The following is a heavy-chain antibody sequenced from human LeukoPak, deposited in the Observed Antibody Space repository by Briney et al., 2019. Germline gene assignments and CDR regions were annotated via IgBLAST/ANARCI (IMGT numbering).Heavy chain of an antibody. CDR2: IYHSGST. J-gene: IGHJ5*02. Sequence: PSETLSLTCAVSGGSISRSYWWTWVRQPPGKGLEWIGEIYHSGSTNYNPSLNSRVTISVDKSKNQLSLELSSMTAADTAVYYRARVITMVRERWFDPWGQGILVTVSS. V-gene: IGHV4-4*02. D-gene: IGHD3-10*01. CDR1: GGSISRSYW. CDR3: ARVITMVRERWFDP.